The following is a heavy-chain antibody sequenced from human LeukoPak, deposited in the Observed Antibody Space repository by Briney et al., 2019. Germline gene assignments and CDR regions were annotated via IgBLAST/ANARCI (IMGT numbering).Heavy chain of an antibody. D-gene: IGHD1-1*01. CDR1: GFTFDAHS. CDR3: AKRSGAPNNFDF. Sequence: GGSLRLSCAASGFTFDAHSMHWVRQAPGKGLEWVSLISGDGGSKHYAASVKGRFTISRYNSEAFLFLQMRSLSSEDTAFYYCAKRSGAPNNFDFWGQGALVTVSS. V-gene: IGHV3-43*02. J-gene: IGHJ4*02. CDR2: ISGDGGSK.